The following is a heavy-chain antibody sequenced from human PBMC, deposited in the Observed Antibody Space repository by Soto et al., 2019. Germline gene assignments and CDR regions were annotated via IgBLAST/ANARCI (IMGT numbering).Heavy chain of an antibody. CDR2: ISGSGGTT. J-gene: IGHJ4*02. CDR3: AKLFVETGSNSGWSWSFHC. CDR1: GFTFSNYA. Sequence: EVQLLESGGGLVQSGRSLRLSCAASGFTFSNYAMSWVRQAPGQGLDWVSAISGSGGTTYYAGSVKGRFTISRDNSRNTLFLQMNSLRAEDAGVYYCAKLFVETGSNSGWSWSFHCWGQGTLVTVSS. V-gene: IGHV3-23*01. D-gene: IGHD6-6*01.